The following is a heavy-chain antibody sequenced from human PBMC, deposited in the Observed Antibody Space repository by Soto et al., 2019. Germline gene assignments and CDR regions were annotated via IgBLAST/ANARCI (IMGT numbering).Heavy chain of an antibody. CDR2: IYNSGST. J-gene: IGHJ4*02. D-gene: IGHD2-21*02. Sequence: PSETLSLTCTVSGGSISSGGYYWSWIRQHPGKGLEWIGYIYNSGSTYYNPSLKSRVTISVDTSKNQFSLFLSSVTVAYSAVYYCARSVVVTAAHFDYWGQGTLVTVSS. V-gene: IGHV4-31*03. CDR3: ARSVVVTAAHFDY. CDR1: GGSISSGGYY.